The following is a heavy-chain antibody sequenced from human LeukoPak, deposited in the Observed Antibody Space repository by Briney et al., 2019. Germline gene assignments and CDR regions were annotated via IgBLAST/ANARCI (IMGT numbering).Heavy chain of an antibody. Sequence: GASVKVSCKASGGTFSSYAISWVRQAPGQGLEWMGRIIPIFGTANYAQKFQGRVTMTRDTSTSTVYMELSSLRSEDTAVYYCARELGIRSWAFGYWGQGTLVTVSS. CDR3: ARELGIRSWAFGY. CDR1: GGTFSSYA. D-gene: IGHD6-13*01. CDR2: IIPIFGTA. V-gene: IGHV1-69*05. J-gene: IGHJ4*02.